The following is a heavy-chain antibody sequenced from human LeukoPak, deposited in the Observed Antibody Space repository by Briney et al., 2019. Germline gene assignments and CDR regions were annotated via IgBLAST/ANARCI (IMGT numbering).Heavy chain of an antibody. V-gene: IGHV3-30-3*02. D-gene: IGHD7-27*01. Sequence: PGGSLRLSCAASGFTFSSYAMHWVRQAPGKGLEWVAVISYDGSNKYYADSVKGRFTISRDNSKNTLYLQMNSLRAEDTAVYYCAKTGDHAFDIWGQGTMVTVSS. CDR2: ISYDGSNK. CDR1: GFTFSSYA. J-gene: IGHJ3*02. CDR3: AKTGDHAFDI.